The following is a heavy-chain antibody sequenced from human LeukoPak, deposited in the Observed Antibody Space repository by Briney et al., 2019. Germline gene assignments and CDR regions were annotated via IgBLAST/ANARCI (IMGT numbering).Heavy chain of an antibody. V-gene: IGHV3-30*04. Sequence: GGSLRLSCAASGFTFSSYAMHWVRQAPGKGLEWVAVISYDGSNKYYADSVKGRFTISRDNSKNTLYLQMNSLRAEDTAVYYCARGDCSSTSCYLREPEPDYWSQGTLVTVSS. CDR2: ISYDGSNK. CDR3: ARGDCSSTSCYLREPEPDY. D-gene: IGHD2-2*01. CDR1: GFTFSSYA. J-gene: IGHJ4*02.